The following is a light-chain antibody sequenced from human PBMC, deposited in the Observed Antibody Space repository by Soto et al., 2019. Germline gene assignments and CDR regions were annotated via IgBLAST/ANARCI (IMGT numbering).Light chain of an antibody. CDR3: QPRRNWPPFMYT. V-gene: IGKV3-11*01. Sequence: EIVLTQSPATLSLSPGERATLSCRASQGVSRYLAWYQQKPGQAPRLLIYDASKRPTGIPARFSASGSETDFTLTNSSLVTEDFAVYYCQPRRNWPPFMYTCGQGTKLEIK. CDR1: QGVSRY. CDR2: DAS. J-gene: IGKJ2*01.